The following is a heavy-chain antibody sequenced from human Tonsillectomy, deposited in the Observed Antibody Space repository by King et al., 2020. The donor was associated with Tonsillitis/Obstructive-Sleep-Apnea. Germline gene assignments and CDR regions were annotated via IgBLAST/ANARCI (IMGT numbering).Heavy chain of an antibody. CDR3: AREGITTHYYMDV. D-gene: IGHD3-16*01. Sequence: VQLVQSGAEVKKPGASVKGSCKASGYTFTSYGIIWLRQAPGQGLEWMGWISACNGNTNNTQKLKGRVTRTTDTSTSTAYMELRSLRSDDTAVYYCAREGITTHYYMDVWGQGTTVTVSS. CDR2: ISACNGNT. J-gene: IGHJ6*03. CDR1: GYTFTSYG. V-gene: IGHV1-18*01.